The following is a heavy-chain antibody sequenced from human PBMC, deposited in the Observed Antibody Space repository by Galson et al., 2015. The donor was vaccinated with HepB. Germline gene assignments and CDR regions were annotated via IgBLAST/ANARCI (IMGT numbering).Heavy chain of an antibody. CDR2: IIPIFGTA. CDR1: GGTFSSYA. CDR3: ARVGGVLVRTTVKDYAKYGMDV. V-gene: IGHV1-69*13. D-gene: IGHD4-17*01. J-gene: IGHJ6*02. Sequence: SVKVSCKASGGTFSSYAISWVRQAPGQGLEWMGGIIPIFGTANYAQKFQGRVTITADESTSTAYMELSSLRSEDTAVYYCARVGGVLVRTTVKDYAKYGMDVWGQGTTVTVSS.